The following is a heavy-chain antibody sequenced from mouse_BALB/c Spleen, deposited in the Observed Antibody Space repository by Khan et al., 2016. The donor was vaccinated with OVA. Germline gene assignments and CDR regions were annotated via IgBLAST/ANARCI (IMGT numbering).Heavy chain of an antibody. CDR1: GYTFTDYV. CDR2: IYPGSGST. V-gene: IGHV1-77*01. CDR3: AKNYASWFAY. Sequence: QVQLQQPGPELVKPGASEKMSCKASGYTFTDYVINWVKQRTGQGLEWIGEIYPGSGSTYYNEKFKDKATLTADKSSNTAYMQLSSLTSEDSAVYFCAKNYASWFAYWGQGTLVTVSA. D-gene: IGHD1-1*02. J-gene: IGHJ3*01.